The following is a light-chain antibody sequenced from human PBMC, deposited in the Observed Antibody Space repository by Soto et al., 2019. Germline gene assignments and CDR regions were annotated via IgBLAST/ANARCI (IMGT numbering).Light chain of an antibody. CDR1: QSISSW. CDR2: AAS. CDR3: QQANSFLSNT. J-gene: IGKJ5*01. Sequence: DIQMTQSPSTLSASVGDRVTITCRASQSISSWLAWYQQKPGKAPKLLIYAASSLQSGVPSRFSGSGSGTDFTLTISSLQPEDFATYYCQQANSFLSNTFGQGTRLEI. V-gene: IGKV1-12*01.